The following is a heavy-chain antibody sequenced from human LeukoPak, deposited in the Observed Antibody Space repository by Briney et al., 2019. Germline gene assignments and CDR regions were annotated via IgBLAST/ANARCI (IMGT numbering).Heavy chain of an antibody. CDR3: VRVVVITQGWFDP. J-gene: IGHJ5*02. CDR2: ISSSSSYI. V-gene: IGHV3-21*01. Sequence: GGSLRLSCAASGFTFSSYSMNWIRQAPGKGLEWVSSISSSSSYIYYADSVKGRFTNSRDNAKNSLYLQMNSLRAEDTAVYYCVRVVVITQGWFDPWGQGTLVTVSS. D-gene: IGHD3-22*01. CDR1: GFTFSSYS.